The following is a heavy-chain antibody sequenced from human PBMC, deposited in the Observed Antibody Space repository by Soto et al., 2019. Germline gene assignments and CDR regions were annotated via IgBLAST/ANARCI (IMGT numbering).Heavy chain of an antibody. V-gene: IGHV1-18*01. Sequence: QIQLVQFGGEVARPGASVTVSCEASGYIFTTYGLSWVRQTPAHGLEWMGWISVDSGYTHYSQFFQGRVTMTRDTYRNTGDMTLKELTSADTGIYYCARYITPGSLYGMDAWGQGTAVTVSS. D-gene: IGHD1-20*01. CDR1: GYIFTTYG. CDR3: ARYITPGSLYGMDA. J-gene: IGHJ6*02. CDR2: ISVDSGYT.